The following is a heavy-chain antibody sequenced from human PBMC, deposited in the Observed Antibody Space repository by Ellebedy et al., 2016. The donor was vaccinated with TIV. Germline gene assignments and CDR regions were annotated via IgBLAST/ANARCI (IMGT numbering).Heavy chain of an antibody. CDR3: AKDSIDYYETDY. V-gene: IGHV3-23*01. D-gene: IGHD3-22*01. CDR2: ISGSGGST. J-gene: IGHJ4*02. Sequence: GGSLRLSXAASGFTFSSYAMSWVRQAPGKGLEWVSAISGSGGSTYYADSVKGRFTISRDNSKNTLYLQMNSLRAEDTAVYYCAKDSIDYYETDYWGQGTLVTVSS. CDR1: GFTFSSYA.